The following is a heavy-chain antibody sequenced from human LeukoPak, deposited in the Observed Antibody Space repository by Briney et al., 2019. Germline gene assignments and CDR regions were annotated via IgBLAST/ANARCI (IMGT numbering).Heavy chain of an antibody. V-gene: IGHV3-23*01. CDR3: AKDARWGTGGRRVRSGYNPFDY. Sequence: PGGSLRLSCAASGFTFSSYAMSWVRQAPGKGLEWVSAISGSGGSTYYADSVKGRLTISRDNSKNTLYLQMNSLRAEDTAVYHCAKDARWGTGGRRVRSGYNPFDYWGQGTLVTVSS. CDR1: GFTFSSYA. D-gene: IGHD2-8*02. CDR2: ISGSGGST. J-gene: IGHJ4*02.